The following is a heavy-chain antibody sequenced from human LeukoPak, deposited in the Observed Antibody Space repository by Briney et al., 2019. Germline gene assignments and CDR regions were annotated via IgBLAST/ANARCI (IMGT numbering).Heavy chain of an antibody. V-gene: IGHV1-18*01. CDR1: GYTFTSYG. D-gene: IGHD5-18*01. Sequence: GASVKVSCKASGYTFTSYGISWVRQAPGQGLEWMGWISAYNGNTNYAQKLQGRVTMTTDTSTSTAYMELRSLRSDDTAVYYCARDQWIQLCCYYMDVWGKGTTVTVSS. CDR2: ISAYNGNT. CDR3: ARDQWIQLCCYYMDV. J-gene: IGHJ6*03.